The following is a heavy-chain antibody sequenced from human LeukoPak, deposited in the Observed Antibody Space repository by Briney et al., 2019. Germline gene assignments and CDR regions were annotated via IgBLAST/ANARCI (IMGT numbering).Heavy chain of an antibody. Sequence: ASVKVSCTASGYTFTIYGISWVRQAPGQGREWMGWISAYNGNTNYAQKLQGRVTMTTDTSTSTAYMELRSLSSDDTAVYYCARGDIVATRGFYYFDYWGQGTLVTVSS. D-gene: IGHD5-12*01. J-gene: IGHJ4*02. CDR2: ISAYNGNT. CDR3: ARGDIVATRGFYYFDY. CDR1: GYTFTIYG. V-gene: IGHV1-18*04.